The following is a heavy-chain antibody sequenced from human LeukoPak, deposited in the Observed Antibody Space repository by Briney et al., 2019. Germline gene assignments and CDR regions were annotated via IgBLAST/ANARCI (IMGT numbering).Heavy chain of an antibody. V-gene: IGHV4-4*08. J-gene: IGHJ6*03. CDR3: ARSYSSGWLKAYSYYYMDV. CDR1: GGSISRYY. D-gene: IGHD6-19*01. CDR2: IYDSGST. Sequence: SETLSLTCTVSGGSISRYYWSWIRQPPGKGLEWIGYIYDSGSTNYNPSLKSRVTISVDTSRNRFSLNLSSVTAADTAVYYCARSYSSGWLKAYSYYYMDVWGKGTTVTVSS.